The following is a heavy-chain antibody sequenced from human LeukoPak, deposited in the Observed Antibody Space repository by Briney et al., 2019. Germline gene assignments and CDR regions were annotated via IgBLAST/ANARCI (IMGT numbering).Heavy chain of an antibody. CDR2: IYYSEST. Sequence: SETLSLTCTVSGGSISSNTYYWGWIRQPPGKGLEWIGSIYYSESTYYNPSLKSRVTISVDTSKNQFSLKVTSVTAADTAVYYCARQGYWSGSGSYRHRFDPWGQGTLVTVSS. V-gene: IGHV4-39*01. D-gene: IGHD3-10*01. CDR1: GGSISSNTYY. J-gene: IGHJ5*02. CDR3: ARQGYWSGSGSYRHRFDP.